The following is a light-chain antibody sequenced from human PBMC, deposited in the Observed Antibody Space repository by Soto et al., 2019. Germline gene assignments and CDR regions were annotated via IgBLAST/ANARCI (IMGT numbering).Light chain of an antibody. CDR3: QSYDSSLSCYV. Sequence: QSVLTQPPSVSGAPGQRVTISCTGSSSNIGAGYDVHWYQQLPGTAPKLLIYGNSNRPSGVPDRFSGSESGTSASLAITGLQDEDEADYYCQSYDSSLSCYVFGTGTKLTVL. V-gene: IGLV1-40*01. CDR1: SSNIGAGYD. CDR2: GNS. J-gene: IGLJ1*01.